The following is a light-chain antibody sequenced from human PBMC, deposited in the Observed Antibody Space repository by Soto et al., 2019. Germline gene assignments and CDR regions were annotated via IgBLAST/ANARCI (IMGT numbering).Light chain of an antibody. J-gene: IGKJ1*01. CDR2: GAS. CDR3: QEYGSSRT. Sequence: EIVLTQSPGTPSLSPGERATLSCRASQSVGSNYLAWYQQKPGQAPRLLIYGASNRATGIPDRFRGSGSGTDFTLSISRLEPEDFAVYYCQEYGSSRTFGQGPKVDIK. CDR1: QSVGSNY. V-gene: IGKV3-20*01.